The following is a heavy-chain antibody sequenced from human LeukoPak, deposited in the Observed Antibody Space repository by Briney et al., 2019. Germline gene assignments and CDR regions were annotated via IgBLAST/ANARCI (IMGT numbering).Heavy chain of an antibody. V-gene: IGHV3-48*03. D-gene: IGHD1-26*01. CDR1: GFTFSSYE. CDR2: ISSSGSTI. Sequence: GGSLRLSCAASGFTFSSYEMNWVRQAPGKGLEWVSYISSSGSTIYYADSVKGRFTISRDNAKNPLFLQMNSLRAEDTAVYYCERWEPTYAFDIWGQGTMVTVSS. J-gene: IGHJ3*02. CDR3: ERWEPTYAFDI.